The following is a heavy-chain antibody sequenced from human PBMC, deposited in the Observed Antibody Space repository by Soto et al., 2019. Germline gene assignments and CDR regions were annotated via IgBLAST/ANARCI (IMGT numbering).Heavy chain of an antibody. Sequence: EERLVESGGGSVRPGESLRLSCAASGFSFSGAWMSWIRQAPGKGPEWVGRLKSKAAGGTADYAAPVNGRFTISRDDSKNTLYLQMNSLKSEDTAVYFCTTWGYILSQGTMVTVSS. D-gene: IGHD7-27*01. V-gene: IGHV3-15*07. J-gene: IGHJ3*02. CDR3: TTWGYI. CDR2: LKSKAAGGTA. CDR1: GFSFSGAW.